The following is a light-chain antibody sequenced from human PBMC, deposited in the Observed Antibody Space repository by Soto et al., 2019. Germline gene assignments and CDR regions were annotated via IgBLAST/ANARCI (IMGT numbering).Light chain of an antibody. CDR1: SGSVSTSHY. Sequence: QAVVTQEPSFSVSPGGTVTLTCGLNSGSVSTSHYPCWYQQAPGQTPRTLISSTTTRSSGVPDRFSGSILGEKAALTITGAQADDESDYYCVLYMGSGIYVFGPGTKLTVL. J-gene: IGLJ1*01. CDR2: STT. V-gene: IGLV8-61*01. CDR3: VLYMGSGIYV.